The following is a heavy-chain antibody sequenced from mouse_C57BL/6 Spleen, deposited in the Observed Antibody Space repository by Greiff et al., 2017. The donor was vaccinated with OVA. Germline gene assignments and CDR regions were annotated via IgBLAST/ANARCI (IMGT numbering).Heavy chain of an antibody. J-gene: IGHJ2*01. Sequence: VKLVESGPGLVAPSQSLSITCTVSGFSLTSYAISWVRQPPGNGLEWLGVIWTGGGTNYNSALKSKLSISKDNSKRQVFLKMNSLQTDDTARYYCARNLELGGFDYWGQGTTLTVSS. CDR1: GFSLTSYA. CDR2: IWTGGGT. CDR3: ARNLELGGFDY. D-gene: IGHD4-1*01. V-gene: IGHV2-9-1*01.